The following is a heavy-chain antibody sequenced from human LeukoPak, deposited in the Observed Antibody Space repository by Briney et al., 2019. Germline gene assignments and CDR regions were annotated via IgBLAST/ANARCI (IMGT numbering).Heavy chain of an antibody. CDR2: ISSSGSTL. CDR1: GFTFSSYE. V-gene: IGHV3-48*03. CDR3: ARGSVVVVPAAQGKHYYYYYGMDV. Sequence: GGSLRLSCAASGFTFSSYETNWVRQAPGKGLEWVSYISSSGSTLYYADSVKGRFTISRDNAKNSLYLQMNSLRAEDTAVYYCARGSVVVVPAAQGKHYYYYYGMDVWGKGTTVTVSS. J-gene: IGHJ6*04. D-gene: IGHD2-2*01.